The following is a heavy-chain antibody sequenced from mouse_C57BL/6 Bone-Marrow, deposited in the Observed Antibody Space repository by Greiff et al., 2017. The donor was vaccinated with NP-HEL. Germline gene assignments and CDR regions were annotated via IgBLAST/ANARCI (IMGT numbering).Heavy chain of an antibody. D-gene: IGHD1-1*01. CDR2: IWRGGST. CDR1: GFSLTSYG. CDR3: AKEPTVVAPYAMDY. Sequence: VKLMESGPGLVQPSQSLSITCTVSGFSLTSYGVHWVRQSPGKGLEWLGVIWRGGSTDYNAAFMSRLSITKDNSKSQVFFKMNSLQADDTAIYYCAKEPTVVAPYAMDYWGQGTSVTVSS. J-gene: IGHJ4*01. V-gene: IGHV2-5*01.